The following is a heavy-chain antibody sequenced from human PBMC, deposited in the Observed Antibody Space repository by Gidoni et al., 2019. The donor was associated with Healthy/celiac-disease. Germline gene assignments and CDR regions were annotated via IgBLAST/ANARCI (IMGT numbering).Heavy chain of an antibody. J-gene: IGHJ6*03. CDR1: GFTFSNAW. D-gene: IGHD3-3*01. CDR3: TTESPYYDFWSGYYKGHIYYYMDV. Sequence: EVQLVESGGGLVKPGGSLRLSCAASGFTFSNAWMSWVRQAPGKGLEWVGRIKSKTDGGTTDYAAPVKGRFTISRDDSKNTLYLQMNSLKTEDTAVYYCTTESPYYDFWSGYYKGHIYYYMDVWGKGTTVTVSS. CDR2: IKSKTDGGTT. V-gene: IGHV3-15*01.